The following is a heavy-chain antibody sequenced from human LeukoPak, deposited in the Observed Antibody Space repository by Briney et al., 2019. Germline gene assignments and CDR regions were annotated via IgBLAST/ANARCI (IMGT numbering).Heavy chain of an antibody. CDR1: GFIFSDYY. V-gene: IGHV3-7*01. D-gene: IGHD5-18*01. J-gene: IGHJ3*02. CDR2: IKQDGSEK. Sequence: GGSLRLSCAASGFIFSDYYMNWIRQAPGKGLEWVANIKQDGSEKYYVDSVKGRFTISRDNAKNSLYLQMNSLRAEDTAVYYCARDLLPDAFDIWGQGTMVTVSS. CDR3: ARDLLPDAFDI.